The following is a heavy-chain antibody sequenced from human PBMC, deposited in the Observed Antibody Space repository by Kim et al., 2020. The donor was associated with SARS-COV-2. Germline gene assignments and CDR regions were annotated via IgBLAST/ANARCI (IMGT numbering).Heavy chain of an antibody. D-gene: IGHD3-10*01. Sequence: ASVKVSCKASGYTFTSYAMNWVRQAPGQGLEWMGWINTNTGNPTYAQGFTGRFVFSLDTSVSTAYLQISSLKAEDTAVYYCARDFDPFMVRGVPFDYWGQGTLVTVSS. V-gene: IGHV7-4-1*02. CDR2: INTNTGNP. CDR1: GYTFTSYA. CDR3: ARDFDPFMVRGVPFDY. J-gene: IGHJ4*02.